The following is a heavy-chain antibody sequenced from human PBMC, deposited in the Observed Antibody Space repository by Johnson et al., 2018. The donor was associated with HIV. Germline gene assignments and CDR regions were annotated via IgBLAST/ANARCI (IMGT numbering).Heavy chain of an antibody. CDR1: GFTFSDYY. CDR3: ARGREGGNYQGGAFDI. J-gene: IGHJ3*02. Sequence: QVQLVESGGGLVQPGGSLRLSCAASGFTFSDYYMSWIRPAPGTGLAWVSYISSSGRTIYYADPVKGRFTVSRDNAKNTLYLQMNSLRAEETALYYCARGREGGNYQGGAFDIWGQGTMVTVSS. D-gene: IGHD1-26*01. V-gene: IGHV3-11*01. CDR2: ISSSGRTI.